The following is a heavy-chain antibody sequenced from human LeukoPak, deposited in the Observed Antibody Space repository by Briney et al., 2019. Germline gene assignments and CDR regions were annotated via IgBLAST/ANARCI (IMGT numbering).Heavy chain of an antibody. CDR3: ARDQEGSFDY. CDR2: ISGSGGGT. CDR1: GFTFNTYV. Sequence: GGSLRLSCAASGFTFNTYVMSWVRQAPGKGLEWVSAISGSGGGTYYVDSVKGRFTISRDNSKNMLYLQMNSLRAEDTAVYYCARDQEGSFDYWGQGTLVTVSS. J-gene: IGHJ4*02. D-gene: IGHD3-10*01. V-gene: IGHV3-23*01.